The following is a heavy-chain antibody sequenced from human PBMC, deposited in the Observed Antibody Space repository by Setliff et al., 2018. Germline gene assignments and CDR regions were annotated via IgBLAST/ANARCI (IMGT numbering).Heavy chain of an antibody. J-gene: IGHJ4*02. Sequence: ASVKVSCKASGYTFTNYVFHWVRQAPGQGLEWMGWISAYNGNTNYAQKLQGRVTMTTDTSATTVYMELKSLRSDDTAVYYCVRSSAPQVVLAADFDFWGQGTPVTVSS. D-gene: IGHD6-19*01. V-gene: IGHV1-18*01. CDR3: VRSSAPQVVLAADFDF. CDR2: ISAYNGNT. CDR1: GYTFTNYV.